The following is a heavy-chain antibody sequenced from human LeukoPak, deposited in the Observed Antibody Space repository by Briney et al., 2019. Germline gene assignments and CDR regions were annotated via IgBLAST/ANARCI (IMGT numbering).Heavy chain of an antibody. D-gene: IGHD6-19*01. CDR1: GGTFISYA. V-gene: IGHV1-69*04. CDR2: IIPILGIA. J-gene: IGHJ6*02. CDR3: ATSSGWYSYYGMDV. Sequence: SVTVSFKASGGTFISYAISWVRQAHGQGLEWMGRIIPILGIANYAQKFQGRVTITADKSTSTAYMELSSLRSEDTAVYYCATSSGWYSYYGMDVWGQGTTVTVSS.